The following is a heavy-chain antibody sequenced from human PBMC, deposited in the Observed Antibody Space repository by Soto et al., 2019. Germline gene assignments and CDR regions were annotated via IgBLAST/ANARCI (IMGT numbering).Heavy chain of an antibody. D-gene: IGHD6-19*01. J-gene: IGHJ6*02. CDR1: GGSISSGGYY. CDR2: IYYSGST. Sequence: SETVSLTCTVSGGSISSGGYYRSWIRQHPGKGLEWIGYIYYSGSTYYNPSLKSRVTISVDTSKNQFSLKLSSVTAADTAVYYCARDREAVYYYYYGMDVWGQGTTVTVSS. CDR3: ARDREAVYYYYYGMDV. V-gene: IGHV4-31*03.